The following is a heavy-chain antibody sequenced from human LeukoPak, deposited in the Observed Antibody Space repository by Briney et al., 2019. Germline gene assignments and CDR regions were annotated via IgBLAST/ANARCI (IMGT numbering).Heavy chain of an antibody. CDR2: MKPNRGNT. V-gene: IGHV1-8*01. Sequence: GASVTVSFKASGYTFTSYDINWVRQATGQGLEWMGWMKPNRGNTGYAQKFQGRVTMTRNTSISTAYMELSSLRSEDTAVYYCARRGIAAVGFDPWGQGTLVTVSS. D-gene: IGHD6-13*01. J-gene: IGHJ5*02. CDR1: GYTFTSYD. CDR3: ARRGIAAVGFDP.